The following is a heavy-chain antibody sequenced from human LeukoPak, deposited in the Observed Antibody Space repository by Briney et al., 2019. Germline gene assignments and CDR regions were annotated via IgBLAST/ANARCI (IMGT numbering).Heavy chain of an antibody. J-gene: IGHJ6*03. CDR2: FDPEDGET. D-gene: IGHD2-21*02. Sequence: ASVKVSCKVSGYTLTELSMHWVRQAPGKGLEWMGGFDPEDGETIYAQKFQGRVTMTEDTSTDTAYMELSSLRSEDTAVYYCARRGGDEFYYYYYYMDVWGKGTTVTVSS. CDR3: ARRGGDEFYYYYYYMDV. CDR1: GYTLTELS. V-gene: IGHV1-24*01.